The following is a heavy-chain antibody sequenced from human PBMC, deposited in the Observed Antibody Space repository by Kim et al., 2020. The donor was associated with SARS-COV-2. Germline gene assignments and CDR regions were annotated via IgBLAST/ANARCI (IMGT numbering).Heavy chain of an antibody. Sequence: GGSLRLSCTASGFTFGDYAMSWFRQAPGKGLEWVGFIRSKAYGGTTEYAASVKGRFTISRDDSKSIAYLQMNSLKTGDTAVYYCTRDRSGGVRYDILTGERYYIDCWGHGTLIAVTT. D-gene: IGHD3-9*01. CDR2: IRSKAYGGTT. CDR1: GFTFGDYA. J-gene: IGHJ4*01. CDR3: TRDRSGGVRYDILTGERYYIDC. V-gene: IGHV3-49*03.